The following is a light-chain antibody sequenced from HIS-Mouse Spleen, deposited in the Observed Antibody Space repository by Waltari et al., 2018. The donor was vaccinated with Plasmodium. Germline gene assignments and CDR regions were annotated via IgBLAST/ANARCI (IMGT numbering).Light chain of an antibody. V-gene: IGLV3-21*02. CDR2: DDS. CDR3: QVWDSSSDHPV. CDR1: NIGSKS. J-gene: IGLJ2*01. Sequence: SYVLTQPPSVSVAPGQTARITCGGNNIGSKSVHWDQQKPGQAPVLVVYDDSDLPSGRPERFSGSNSGNTATMTISRVEAGDEADYCCQVWDSSSDHPVFGGGTKLTVL.